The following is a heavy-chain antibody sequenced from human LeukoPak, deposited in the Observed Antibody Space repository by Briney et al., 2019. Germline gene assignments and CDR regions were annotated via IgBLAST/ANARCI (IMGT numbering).Heavy chain of an antibody. V-gene: IGHV3-11*01. CDR3: ARATNWGLPLHMDV. CDR2: IGTRDSTK. D-gene: IGHD7-27*01. CDR1: GFTFTDYY. J-gene: IGHJ6*03. Sequence: GSLRLSCAASGFTFTDYYMSWIRQAPGKGLEWVSFIGTRDSTKYYADSVKGRFTVSRDNAENSLYLQMNSLTAEDTAVYYCARATNWGLPLHMDVWGKGNTVTVSS.